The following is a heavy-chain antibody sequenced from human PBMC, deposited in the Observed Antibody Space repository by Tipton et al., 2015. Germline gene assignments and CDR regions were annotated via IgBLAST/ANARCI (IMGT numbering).Heavy chain of an antibody. CDR2: ISWNGDTT. CDR1: GFRFDDSA. D-gene: IGHD3-3*01. CDR3: ASGYYTAGFDY. J-gene: IGHJ4*02. V-gene: IGHV3-43D*04. Sequence: SGFRFDDSAMHWVRQSPGKGLEWVSMISWNGDTTYYADSLKGRFSISRDNSRNSLYLQMNSLRVEDSALYYCASGYYTAGFDYWGQGTLVTVSS.